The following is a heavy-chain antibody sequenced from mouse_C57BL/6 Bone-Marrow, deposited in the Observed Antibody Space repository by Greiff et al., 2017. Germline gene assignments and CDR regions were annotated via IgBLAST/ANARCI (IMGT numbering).Heavy chain of an antibody. J-gene: IGHJ4*01. V-gene: IGHV14-2*01. CDR2: IAPEDGET. Sequence: VHVKQSGAELVKPGASVKLSCTASGFNINDSYMHWVKQRTEQGLEWIGRIAPEDGETKYAPQFQGKATITADTSSNTAYLQLSSLTSEDTAVYYCARGPDYYAMDYWGQGTSVTVSS. CDR3: ARGPDYYAMDY. CDR1: GFNINDSY.